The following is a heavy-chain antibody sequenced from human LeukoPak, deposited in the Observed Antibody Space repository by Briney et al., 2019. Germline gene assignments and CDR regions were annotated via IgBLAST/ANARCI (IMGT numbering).Heavy chain of an antibody. CDR3: AARFQIAARTHFDY. CDR2: IIPILGIA. V-gene: IGHV1-69*04. CDR1: GYTFTSYA. Sequence: SVKVSCKASGYTFTSYAISWVRQAPGQGLEWMGRIIPILGIANYAQKFQGRVTITADKSTSTAYMELSSLRSEDTAVYYCAARFQIAARTHFDYWGQGTLVTVSS. J-gene: IGHJ4*02. D-gene: IGHD6-6*01.